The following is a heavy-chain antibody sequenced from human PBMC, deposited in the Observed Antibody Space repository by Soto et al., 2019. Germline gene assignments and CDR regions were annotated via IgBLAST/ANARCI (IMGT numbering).Heavy chain of an antibody. J-gene: IGHJ5*02. CDR1: GFTFSSYD. CDR2: IGTAGDT. V-gene: IGHV3-13*01. D-gene: IGHD6-13*01. Sequence: EVQLVESGGGLVQPGGSLRLSCAASGFTFSSYDMHWVRQATGKGLEWVSAIGTAGDTYYPGSVKGRFTISRENAKNSLYLQMNSLRAGDTAVYYCAREGAAGGISGGWFDPWGQGTLVTVSS. CDR3: AREGAAGGISGGWFDP.